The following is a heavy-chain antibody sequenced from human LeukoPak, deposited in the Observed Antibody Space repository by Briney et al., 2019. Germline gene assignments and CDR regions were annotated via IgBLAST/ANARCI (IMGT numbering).Heavy chain of an antibody. Sequence: SDTLSLTCTVSGYSIRSGFYWGWIRQPPGKGLEWIGSIYHSGSTFYNPSLKSRVTISVDTSKNQFSLKLSSVTAADTAVYYCARGDGYNLLVWGKGTTVTVSS. J-gene: IGHJ6*04. V-gene: IGHV4-38-2*02. CDR3: ARGDGYNLLV. CDR2: IYHSGST. D-gene: IGHD5-24*01. CDR1: GYSIRSGFY.